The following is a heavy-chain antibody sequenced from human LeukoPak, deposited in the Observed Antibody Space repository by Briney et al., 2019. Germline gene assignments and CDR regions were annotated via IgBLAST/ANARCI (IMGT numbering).Heavy chain of an antibody. CDR2: IYTSGST. CDR1: GGSISSYY. D-gene: IGHD3-10*01. CDR3: ASSMVRGVRSYYYYGMDV. Sequence: PSETLSLTCTVSGGSISSYYWSRIRQPAGKGLEWIGRIYTSGSTNYNPSLKSRVTMSVDTSKNQFSLKLSSVTAADTAVYYCASSMVRGVRSYYYYGMDVWGQGTTVTVSS. V-gene: IGHV4-4*07. J-gene: IGHJ6*02.